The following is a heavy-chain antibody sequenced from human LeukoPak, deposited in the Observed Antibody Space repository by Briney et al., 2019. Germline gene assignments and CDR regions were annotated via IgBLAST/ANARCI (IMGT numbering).Heavy chain of an antibody. V-gene: IGHV1-69*05. Sequence: ASVNVSCKASGGTFSSYTISWVRQAPGQGLEWMGGIIPIFGTANYAQEFQGRVTITRDTSASTAYMELSSLRSEDTAVYYCAREASLVTTFFTDFDYWGQGTLVTVSS. CDR2: IIPIFGTA. CDR3: AREASLVTTFFTDFDY. CDR1: GGTFSSYT. J-gene: IGHJ4*02. D-gene: IGHD4-17*01.